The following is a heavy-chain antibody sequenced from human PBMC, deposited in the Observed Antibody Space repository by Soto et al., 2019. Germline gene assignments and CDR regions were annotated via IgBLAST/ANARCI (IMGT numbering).Heavy chain of an antibody. CDR3: ARVERGTATTVVDAFDI. CDR1: GGFVSSGSYY. V-gene: IGHV4-34*01. CDR2: MSHRGGT. J-gene: IGHJ3*02. Sequence: QVQLQQWGAGLLKPSETLSLTCAVYGGFVSSGSYYWSWIRQPPGKGLEWIGEMSHRGGTHFNPSLKSRLTISVDTSKNQFALKMRSVTAADTALYYCARVERGTATTVVDAFDIWGPGTMVTVSS. D-gene: IGHD1-1*01.